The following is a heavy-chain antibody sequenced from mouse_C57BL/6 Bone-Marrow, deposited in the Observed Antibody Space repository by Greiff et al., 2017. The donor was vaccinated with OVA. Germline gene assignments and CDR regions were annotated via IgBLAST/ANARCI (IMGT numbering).Heavy chain of an antibody. D-gene: IGHD1-1*01. CDR2: LRSKSNNYAT. V-gene: IGHV10-1*01. CDR3: VRHGVVATDYYAMDY. J-gene: IGHJ4*01. CDR1: GFSFNTYA. Sequence: EVKSVESGGGLVQPKGSLKLSCAASGFSFNTYAMNWVRQAPGKGLEWVARLRSKSNNYATYYADSVKDRFTISRDDSASMLYLQMNNMKTDDTAMYFCVRHGVVATDYYAMDYWGQGTAVTVSS.